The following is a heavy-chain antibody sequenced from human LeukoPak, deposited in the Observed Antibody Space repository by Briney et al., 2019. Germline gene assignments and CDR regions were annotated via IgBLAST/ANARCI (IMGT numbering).Heavy chain of an antibody. CDR3: AKDSPPGPLDY. CDR1: GFTFSSYG. CDR2: ISYDGSNK. V-gene: IGHV3-30*18. J-gene: IGHJ4*02. Sequence: GGSLRLSCAASGFTFSSYGMHWVRQAPGKGLEWVAVISYDGSNKYYADSVKGRFTISRDNSKNTLHLQMNSLRAEDTAVYYCAKDSPPGPLDYWGQGTLVTVSS.